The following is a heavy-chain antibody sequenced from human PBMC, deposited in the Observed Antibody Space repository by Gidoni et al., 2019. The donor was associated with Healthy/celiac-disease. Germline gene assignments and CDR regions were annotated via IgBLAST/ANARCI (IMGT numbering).Heavy chain of an antibody. D-gene: IGHD6-13*01. Sequence: VQLVESGGGLVQPGGSLRLSCAASGFTFSSYEMNWVRQAPGKGLEWVSYISSSESTIYYADSVKGRFTISRDNAKNSLYLQMNSLRAEDTAVYYCAREKVGRAAAGSFDYWGQGTLVTVSS. CDR2: ISSSESTI. J-gene: IGHJ4*02. CDR3: AREKVGRAAAGSFDY. V-gene: IGHV3-48*03. CDR1: GFTFSSYE.